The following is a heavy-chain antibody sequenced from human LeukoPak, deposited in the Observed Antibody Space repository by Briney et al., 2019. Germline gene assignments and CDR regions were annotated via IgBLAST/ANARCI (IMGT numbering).Heavy chain of an antibody. CDR3: ARGRHSSSWNDY. V-gene: IGHV3-74*01. D-gene: IGHD6-13*01. CDR2: ISSAGSTT. CDR1: AFTFSSYW. Sequence: GGSLRLSCAASAFTFSSYWMHWVRQAPGKGLVWVSRISSAGSTTNYADSVKGRITISRDNAENTLYLQMSSLRAEDTAVYYCARGRHSSSWNDYWGQGTLVTVSS. J-gene: IGHJ4*02.